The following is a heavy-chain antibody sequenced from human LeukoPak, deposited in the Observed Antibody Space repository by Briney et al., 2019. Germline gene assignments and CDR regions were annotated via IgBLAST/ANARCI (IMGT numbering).Heavy chain of an antibody. V-gene: IGHV3-48*02. J-gene: IGHJ4*02. Sequence: PGGSLRLSCAASGFTFSSYSMNWVRQAPGKGLEWVSYISITSDTIYYADSVKGRFTISRDNAKNSLYLQMNSLRDEDTAVYYCARDLGKPAWYPGYWGQGTLVTVSS. CDR3: ARDLGKPAWYPGY. CDR2: ISITSDTI. D-gene: IGHD1-14*01. CDR1: GFTFSSYS.